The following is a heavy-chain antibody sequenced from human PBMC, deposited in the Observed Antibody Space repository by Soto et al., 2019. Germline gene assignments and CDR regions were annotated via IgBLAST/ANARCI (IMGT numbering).Heavy chain of an antibody. Sequence: QVQLVQSGAEVKKPGSSVKVSCKASGGTFSSYAINWVRQAPGQGLEWMGGIIPIFGTANYAQKFQGRVTITAYESTNAAYMELSSLRSEDTAVYYCARGSGGSSCYYYGMDVWGQGTTVTVSS. CDR2: IIPIFGTA. D-gene: IGHD2-15*01. CDR3: ARGSGGSSCYYYGMDV. J-gene: IGHJ6*02. V-gene: IGHV1-69*12. CDR1: GGTFSSYA.